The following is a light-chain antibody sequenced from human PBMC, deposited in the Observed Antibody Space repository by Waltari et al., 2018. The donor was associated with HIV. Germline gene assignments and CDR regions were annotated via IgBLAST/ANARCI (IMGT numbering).Light chain of an antibody. V-gene: IGKV3-15*01. CDR1: QGVGSN. CDR2: GAA. CDR3: QQYNIRPRGNT. Sequence: DIVLTQSPAILSLSPGGRVTLSCRASQGVGSNLAWYQPKVGQAPRLLIYGAATRAAEIPVRFSGSGSGTDFTLTIDSLQSEDFATYYCQQYNIRPRGNTFGQGTKLQIK. J-gene: IGKJ2*01.